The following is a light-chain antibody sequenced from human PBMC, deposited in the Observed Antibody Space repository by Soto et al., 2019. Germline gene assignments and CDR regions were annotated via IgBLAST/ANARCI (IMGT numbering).Light chain of an antibody. V-gene: IGLV1-51*01. CDR1: SSNIGNNY. CDR3: GTWDSSLSAVV. Sequence: QSVLTQPPSVSAAPGQRVTISCSGSSSNIGNNYVSWYQQLPGTAPKLLMYDNNKRPSGIPDRFSGSKSGTSATLGITGLRAGAEADYYCGTWDSSLSAVVFGGGTKLTVL. J-gene: IGLJ2*01. CDR2: DNN.